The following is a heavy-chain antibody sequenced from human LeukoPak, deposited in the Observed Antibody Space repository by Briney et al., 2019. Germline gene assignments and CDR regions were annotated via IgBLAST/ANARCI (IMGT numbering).Heavy chain of an antibody. CDR2: IKKDGSEK. CDR3: ATFWNGDFDH. V-gene: IGHV3-7*03. Sequence: LPGGSLRLSCVASGFTFSNFWMNWVRQAPRKGLEWVANIKKDGSEKYYVDSVKGRFTISRDNTKNSVYLQMNSLRAEDTAVYYCATFWNGDFDHWGQGTLVTVSS. D-gene: IGHD1-1*01. CDR1: GFTFSNFW. J-gene: IGHJ4*02.